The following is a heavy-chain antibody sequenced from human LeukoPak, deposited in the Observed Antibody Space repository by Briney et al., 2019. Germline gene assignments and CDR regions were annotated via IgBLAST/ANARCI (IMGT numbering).Heavy chain of an antibody. D-gene: IGHD6-19*01. CDR3: PRGPRGGGWYYVDY. V-gene: IGHV1-46*01. CDR2: INASGGST. CDR1: GYTFTNYY. J-gene: IGHJ4*02. Sequence: ASVKVSCKASGYTFTNYYMHWVRQAPGQGLEWMGMINASGGSTSYAQKVQGRVTNTRDTSTSAVYMHLSTLRAAASAVYYCPRGPRGGGWYYVDYWGPGTLVTVSS.